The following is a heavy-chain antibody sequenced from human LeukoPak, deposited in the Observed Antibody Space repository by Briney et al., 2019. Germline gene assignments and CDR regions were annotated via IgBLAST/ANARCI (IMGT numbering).Heavy chain of an antibody. CDR3: AKDLGMVWYFDL. CDR1: GFTFSSYA. J-gene: IGHJ2*01. D-gene: IGHD2-8*01. V-gene: IGHV3-23*01. CDR2: ISGSGGST. Sequence: PGGSLRLSCAASGFTFSSYAMSWVRQAPGKGLEWVSGISGSGGSTYYADSVKGRFTISRVNSKNTLYLQMNSLRVEDTAVYYCAKDLGMVWYFDLWGRGTLVTVSS.